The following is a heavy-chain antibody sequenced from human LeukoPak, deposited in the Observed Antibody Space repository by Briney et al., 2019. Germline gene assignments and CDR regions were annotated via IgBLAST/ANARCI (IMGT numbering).Heavy chain of an antibody. J-gene: IGHJ6*03. CDR3: ARGRGPYCSSTSCPHAYYMDV. CDR1: GGSFSGYY. CDR2: INHSGST. Sequence: SETLSLTCAVYGGSFSGYYWSWIRQPPGKGLEWIEEINHSGSTNYNPSLKSRVTISVDTSKNQFSLKLSSVTAADTAVYYCARGRGPYCSSTSCPHAYYMDVWGKGTTVTVSS. V-gene: IGHV4-34*01. D-gene: IGHD2-2*01.